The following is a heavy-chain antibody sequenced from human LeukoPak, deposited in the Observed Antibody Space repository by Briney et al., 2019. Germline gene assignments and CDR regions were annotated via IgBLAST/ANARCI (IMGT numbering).Heavy chain of an antibody. Sequence: PGGSLRLSCAASGVTFSSYGMHWARQAPGKGLEWVALISSDGNDKLYGDSVKGRFTISRDDSKSTLYLQMNSLRAEDTAVYYRTTKVIRGNSGDDYDDWGQGTLVTVSS. CDR2: ISSDGNDK. J-gene: IGHJ4*02. CDR3: TTKVIRGNSGDDYDD. D-gene: IGHD5-12*01. CDR1: GVTFSSYG. V-gene: IGHV3-30*03.